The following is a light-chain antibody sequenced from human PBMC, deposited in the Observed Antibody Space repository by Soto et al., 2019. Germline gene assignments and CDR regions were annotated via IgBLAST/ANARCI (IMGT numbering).Light chain of an antibody. V-gene: IGKV1-33*01. CDR3: QQYDNLPPYT. Sequence: DIQMTQSPSSLSASVGDRVTITCQASQDISNYLNWYEQKPGKAPKLLLYDASNLETGVPSRFSGSGSGTDFPFTISSLQPEDIATYYCQQYDNLPPYTFGQGTKLEIK. CDR1: QDISNY. J-gene: IGKJ2*01. CDR2: DAS.